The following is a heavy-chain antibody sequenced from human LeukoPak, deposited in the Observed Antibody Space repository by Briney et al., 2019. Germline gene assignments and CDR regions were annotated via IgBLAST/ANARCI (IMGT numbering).Heavy chain of an antibody. CDR1: GFTFSSYS. CDR3: ARDGTSYSGYPGY. Sequence: GGSLRLSCAASGFTFSSYSMNWVRQAPGKGLEWVSSISSSSSYIYYADSVEGRFTISRDNAKNSLYLQMNSLRAEDTAVYYCARDGTSYSGYPGYWGQGTLVTVSS. J-gene: IGHJ4*02. CDR2: ISSSSSYI. D-gene: IGHD5-12*01. V-gene: IGHV3-21*01.